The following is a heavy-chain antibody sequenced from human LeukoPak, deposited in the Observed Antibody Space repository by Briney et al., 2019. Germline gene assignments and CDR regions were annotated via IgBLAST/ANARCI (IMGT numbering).Heavy chain of an antibody. Sequence: PSETLSLTCTVSGGSISSGGYYWSWIRQHPGKGLEWIGYIYYSGSTYYNPSLKSRVTISVDTSKNQFSLKLSSVTAADTAVYYCARVLSITGTTIDYWGQGTPVTVSS. V-gene: IGHV4-31*03. CDR3: ARVLSITGTTIDY. J-gene: IGHJ4*02. CDR1: GGSISSGGYY. D-gene: IGHD1-14*01. CDR2: IYYSGST.